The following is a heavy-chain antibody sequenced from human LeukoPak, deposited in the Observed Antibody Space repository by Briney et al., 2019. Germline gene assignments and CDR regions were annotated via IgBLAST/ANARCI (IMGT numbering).Heavy chain of an antibody. J-gene: IGHJ4*02. CDR1: GFTFSSYG. V-gene: IGHV3-30*03. CDR2: ISYDGTDK. Sequence: PGGSLRLSCAASGFTFSSYGMHWVRQAPGKGLEWVAVISYDGTDKYYAGSVRGRFTISRDNAKDTLSLQMNSLRAEDTAVYYCVKGSVTYTGGYFDYWGQGTLVTVSS. CDR3: VKGSVTYTGGYFDY. D-gene: IGHD3-10*01.